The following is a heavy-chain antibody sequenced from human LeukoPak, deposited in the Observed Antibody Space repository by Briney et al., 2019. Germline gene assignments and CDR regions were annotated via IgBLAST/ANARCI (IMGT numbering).Heavy chain of an antibody. J-gene: IGHJ4*02. CDR1: GGSVTTYY. V-gene: IGHV4-59*02. CDR2: IYYSGSI. D-gene: IGHD4-17*01. CDR3: ARYPGASGDSYYFDY. Sequence: SETLSLTCTVSGGSVTTYYWSWIRHPPGKGLEWIGYIYYSGSINYNPSLNSRVTISLDTSKNEFSLKLRSVTAADTAVYCCARYPGASGDSYYFDYWGQGTRVTVSS.